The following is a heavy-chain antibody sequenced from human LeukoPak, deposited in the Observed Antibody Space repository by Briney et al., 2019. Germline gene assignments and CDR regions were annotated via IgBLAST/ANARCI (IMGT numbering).Heavy chain of an antibody. CDR3: AKKDGDF. CDR1: GVSISEYY. CDR2: IYITGST. Sequence: SETLSLTCSVSGVSISEYYWTWFRQPAGKGLEWIGRIYITGSTNYNPSLKSRVTTSVDTSKNQLSLKLTSLTAADTAVYYCAKKDGDFWGQGTLVSVSS. V-gene: IGHV4-4*07. J-gene: IGHJ4*02.